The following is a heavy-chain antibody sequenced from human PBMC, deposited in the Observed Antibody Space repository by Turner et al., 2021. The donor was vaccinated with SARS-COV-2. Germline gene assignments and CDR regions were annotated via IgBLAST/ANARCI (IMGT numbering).Heavy chain of an antibody. V-gene: IGHV1-24*01. CDR3: ATGYQLRVNWFDP. J-gene: IGHJ5*02. Sequence: QVQLVQSGAEVKKHGASVKVSCKISGYTLTELSMYWVRQAPGKGLEWIVGYDPEVGETIYAQNFQGRVTMTEDTSTDTAYMELSSLRSEDTAVYFCATGYQLRVNWFDPWGQGTLVTVSS. CDR2: YDPEVGET. D-gene: IGHD2-2*01. CDR1: GYTLTELS.